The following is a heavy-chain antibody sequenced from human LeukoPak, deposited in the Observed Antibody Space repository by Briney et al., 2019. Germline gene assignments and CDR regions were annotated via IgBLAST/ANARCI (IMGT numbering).Heavy chain of an antibody. CDR2: IYPGDSDT. J-gene: IGHJ6*02. V-gene: IGHV5-51*01. CDR3: ARHPAATGGFGEARLNYYYYGMDV. D-gene: IGHD3-10*01. Sequence: GESLKISCKGSGYSFTSYWIGWVRQMPGKGLEWMGIIYPGDSDTSYSPSFQGQVTISADKSISTAYLQWSSLKASDTAMHYCARHPAATGGFGEARLNYYYYGMDVWGQGTTVTVSS. CDR1: GYSFTSYW.